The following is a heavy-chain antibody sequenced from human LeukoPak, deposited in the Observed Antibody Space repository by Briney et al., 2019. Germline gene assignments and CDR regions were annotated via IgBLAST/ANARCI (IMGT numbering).Heavy chain of an antibody. D-gene: IGHD1-26*01. V-gene: IGHV3-23*01. CDR3: AKGGATSASPSDY. CDR1: GFTFSSYA. J-gene: IGHJ4*02. Sequence: GGSLRLSCAASGFTFSSYAMSWVRQAPGKGLEWVSSISSSGISTYYTDSVKGRFTISRDNSKNTLYLQMSSLRAEDTAVYCCAKGGATSASPSDYWGQGTLATVSS. CDR2: ISSSGIST.